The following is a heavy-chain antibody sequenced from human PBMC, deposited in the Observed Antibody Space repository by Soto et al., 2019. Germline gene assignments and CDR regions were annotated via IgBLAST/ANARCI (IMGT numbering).Heavy chain of an antibody. CDR1: GGSISSSSYY. CDR3: ARPGSYRGVIDAFDI. Sequence: SETLSLTCTVSGGSISSSSYYWGWIRQPPGKGLEWIGSIYYSGSTYYNPSLKSRVTISVDTSKNQFSLKLSSVTAADTAVYYCARPGSYRGVIDAFDIWGQGTMVTVSS. V-gene: IGHV4-39*01. CDR2: IYYSGST. J-gene: IGHJ3*02. D-gene: IGHD3-10*01.